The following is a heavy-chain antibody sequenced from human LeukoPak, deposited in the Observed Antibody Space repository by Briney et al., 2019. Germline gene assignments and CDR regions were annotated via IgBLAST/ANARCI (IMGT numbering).Heavy chain of an antibody. J-gene: IGHJ4*02. CDR2: IIPIFGTA. CDR3: AMYYYDSSGYYYVFDY. CDR1: GGTFSSYA. Sequence: SVKVSCKASGGTFSSYAISWVRQAPGQGLEWMGGIIPIFGTANYAQKFQGRVTITADESTSTAYMELSSLRSEDTAVYYCAMYYYDSSGYYYVFDYWGQGTLVTISS. V-gene: IGHV1-69*13. D-gene: IGHD3-22*01.